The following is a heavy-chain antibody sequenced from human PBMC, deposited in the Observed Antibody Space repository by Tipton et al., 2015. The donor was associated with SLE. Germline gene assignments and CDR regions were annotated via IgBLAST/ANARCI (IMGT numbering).Heavy chain of an antibody. CDR2: IFYTGST. CDR3: ARRHYSGPFDS. CDR1: DSSIRSTNYY. V-gene: IGHV4-39*07. D-gene: IGHD5-12*01. Sequence: TLSLTCTVSDSSIRSTNYYWGWIRQPPGKGLEWIGSIFYTGSTYYNPSLKSRVSFSIDTSKHQFSLKLNSVTAADTAVYYCARRHYSGPFDSWGQGTLVTVSS. J-gene: IGHJ4*02.